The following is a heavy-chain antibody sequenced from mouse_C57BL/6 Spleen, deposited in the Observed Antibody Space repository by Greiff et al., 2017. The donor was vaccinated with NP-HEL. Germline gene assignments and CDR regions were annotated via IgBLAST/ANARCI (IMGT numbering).Heavy chain of an antibody. J-gene: IGHJ2*01. CDR2: IDPSDSYT. D-gene: IGHD2-4*01. V-gene: IGHV1-69*01. CDR1: GYTFTSYW. CDR3: ARSTMITTYYLDY. Sequence: VQLQQPGAELVMPGASVKLPCKASGYTFTSYWMHWVKQRPGQGLEWIGEIDPSDSYTNYNQKFKGKSTLTVDKSSSTAYMQLSSLTSEDSAVYYCARSTMITTYYLDYWGQGTTLTVSS.